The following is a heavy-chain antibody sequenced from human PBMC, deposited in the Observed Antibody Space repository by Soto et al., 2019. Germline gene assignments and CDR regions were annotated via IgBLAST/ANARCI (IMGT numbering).Heavy chain of an antibody. V-gene: IGHV1-8*01. J-gene: IGHJ6*03. Sequence: ASVKVSCXASGYTFTSYDINWVRQATGQGLEWMGWMNPNSGNTGYAQKFQGRVTMTRNTSISTAYMELSSLRSEDTAVYYCARGDLQAMYDFWRLKPLNYYYYYMDVWGKGTTVTVSS. CDR1: GYTFTSYD. CDR3: ARGDLQAMYDFWRLKPLNYYYYYMDV. CDR2: MNPNSGNT. D-gene: IGHD3-3*01.